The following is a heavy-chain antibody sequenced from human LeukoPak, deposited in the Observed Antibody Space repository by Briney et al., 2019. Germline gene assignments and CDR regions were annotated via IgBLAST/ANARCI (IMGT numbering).Heavy chain of an antibody. Sequence: GGSLRLSCAASGFTFSSYAMHWVRQAPGKGLEWVAVISYDGSNKYYADSVKGRFTISRDNSKNTLYLQMNSLKPEDTAVYYCVRNHRHWFDPWGQGTLVTVSS. CDR3: VRNHRHWFDP. J-gene: IGHJ5*02. CDR2: ISYDGSNK. CDR1: GFTFSSYA. V-gene: IGHV3-30*04.